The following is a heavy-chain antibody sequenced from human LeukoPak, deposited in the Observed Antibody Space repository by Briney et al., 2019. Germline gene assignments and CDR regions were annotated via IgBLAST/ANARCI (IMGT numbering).Heavy chain of an antibody. CDR2: INSDGSST. J-gene: IGHJ5*02. D-gene: IGHD2-2*01. Sequence: GGSLRLSCAASGFTFSSYWMHWVRQAPGKGLVWVLRINSDGSSTSYADSVKGRFTISRDNAKNTLYLQMNSLRAEDTAVYYCARGRTSRYCSSTSCPYNWFDPWGQGTLVTVSS. CDR3: ARGRTSRYCSSTSCPYNWFDP. CDR1: GFTFSSYW. V-gene: IGHV3-74*01.